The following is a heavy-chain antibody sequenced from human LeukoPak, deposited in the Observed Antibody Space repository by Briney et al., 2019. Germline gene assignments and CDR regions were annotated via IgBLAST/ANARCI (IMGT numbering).Heavy chain of an antibody. J-gene: IGHJ6*03. D-gene: IGHD6-6*01. Sequence: SETLSLTCTVSGDSITSGSYYWGWVRQPPGKGLEWLGTIYYRGTTYYNPSLKSRVTISVDTSKNQFSLRLNSVTAADTAVYYCARDFSSSSSVYYYYYMDVWGKGTSVTVSS. V-gene: IGHV4-39*07. CDR1: GDSITSGSYY. CDR2: IYYRGTT. CDR3: ARDFSSSSSVYYYYYMDV.